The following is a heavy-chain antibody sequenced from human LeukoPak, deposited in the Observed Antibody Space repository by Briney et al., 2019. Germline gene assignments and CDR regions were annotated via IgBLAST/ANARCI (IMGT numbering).Heavy chain of an antibody. V-gene: IGHV4-34*01. CDR2: INHSGST. CDR1: GGSFSGYY. Sequence: ETLSLTCAVYGGSFSGYYWSWIRQPPGKGLEWIGEINHSGSTNYNPSLKSRVTISVDTSKNQFSLKLSSVTAADTAVYYCAKLGYCSSTSCPRDYWGQGTLVTVSS. J-gene: IGHJ4*02. D-gene: IGHD2-2*01. CDR3: AKLGYCSSTSCPRDY.